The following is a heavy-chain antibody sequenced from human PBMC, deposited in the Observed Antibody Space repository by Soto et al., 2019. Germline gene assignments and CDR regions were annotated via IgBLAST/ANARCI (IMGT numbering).Heavy chain of an antibody. Sequence: QVHLQESGPGLVKPSETLSLTCTVSGDSISTDYWSWIRQSPGKGLEWIGFIYYGGSTNYNPSLKSRVTISVDTPKNQFSLKLSSVTAADTAVYYWNWGSLVHWGQGTLVTVSS. CDR1: GDSISTDY. CDR3: NWGSLVH. D-gene: IGHD7-27*01. V-gene: IGHV4-59*08. CDR2: IYYGGST. J-gene: IGHJ4*02.